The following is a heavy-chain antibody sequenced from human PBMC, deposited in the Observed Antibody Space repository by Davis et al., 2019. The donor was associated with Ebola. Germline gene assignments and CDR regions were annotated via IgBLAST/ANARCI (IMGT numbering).Heavy chain of an antibody. V-gene: IGHV3-30*07. D-gene: IGHD1-26*01. CDR3: ARGTGAKGY. J-gene: IGHJ4*02. Sequence: SVRGRFSISRDNSRNTLFLQMNSLRAEDTAVYYCARGTGAKGYWGQGTLVTVSS.